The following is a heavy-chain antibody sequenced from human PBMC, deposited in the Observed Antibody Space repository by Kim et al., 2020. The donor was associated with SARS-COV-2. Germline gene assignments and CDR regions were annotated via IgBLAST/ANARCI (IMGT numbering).Heavy chain of an antibody. D-gene: IGHD2-15*01. CDR1: GGSISSGGYY. CDR3: ARDLRVVAATGHLRGMDV. CDR2: IYYSGST. J-gene: IGHJ6*02. V-gene: IGHV4-31*03. Sequence: SETLSLTCTVSGGSISSGGYYWSWIRQHPGKGREWIGYIYYSGSTYYNPSLKSRVTISVDTSKNQFSLKLSSVTAADTAVYYCARDLRVVAATGHLRGMDVWGQGTTVTVSS.